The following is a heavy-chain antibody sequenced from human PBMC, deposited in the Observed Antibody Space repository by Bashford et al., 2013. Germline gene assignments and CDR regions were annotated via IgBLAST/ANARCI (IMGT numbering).Heavy chain of an antibody. J-gene: IGHJ4*02. Sequence: WVRQAPGQGLEWMGGIIPIFGTANYAQKFQGRVTITADESTSTAYMELSSLRSEDTAVYYCARATRNQLVSDYWGQGTVVTGLL. V-gene: IGHV1-69*01. CDR3: ARATRNQLVSDY. D-gene: IGHD6-6*01. CDR2: IIPIFGTA.